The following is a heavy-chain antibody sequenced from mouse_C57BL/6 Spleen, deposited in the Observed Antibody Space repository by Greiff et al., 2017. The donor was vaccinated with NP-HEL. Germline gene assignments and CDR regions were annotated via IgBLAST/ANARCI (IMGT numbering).Heavy chain of an antibody. CDR3: ARFGTTVVADY. D-gene: IGHD1-1*01. CDR2: INPGSGGT. Sequence: QVQLKESGAELVRPGTSVKVSCKASGYAFTNYLIEWVKQRPGQGLEWIGVINPGSGGTNYNEKFKGKATLTADKSSSTAYMQLSSLTSEDSAVYFCARFGTTVVADYWGQGTTLTVSS. J-gene: IGHJ2*01. CDR1: GYAFTNYL. V-gene: IGHV1-54*01.